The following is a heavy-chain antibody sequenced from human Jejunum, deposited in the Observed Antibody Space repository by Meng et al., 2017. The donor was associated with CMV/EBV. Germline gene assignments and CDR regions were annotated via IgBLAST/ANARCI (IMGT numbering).Heavy chain of an antibody. CDR1: GFTFSNVW. D-gene: IGHD1-1*01. CDR3: TTRIRITNDF. J-gene: IGHJ4*02. V-gene: IGHV3-15*01. Sequence: VAPGFTFSNVWMNWVRQAPGKGLEWVGRVKTKTEGGATDYIAPVKGRFTISRDDSKNMVFLQMNSLKTDDTAVYYCTTRIRITNDFWGQGTLVTVSS. CDR2: VKTKTEGGAT.